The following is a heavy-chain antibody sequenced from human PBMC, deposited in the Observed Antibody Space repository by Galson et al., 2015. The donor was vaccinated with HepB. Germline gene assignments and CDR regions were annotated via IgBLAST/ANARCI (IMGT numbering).Heavy chain of an antibody. V-gene: IGHV1-18*04. J-gene: IGHJ6*02. CDR1: GYTFTSYG. CDR3: AREAPYCSGGSCYSGYYGMDV. D-gene: IGHD2-15*01. CDR2: ISAYNGNT. Sequence: CKASGYTFTSYGISWVRQAPGQGLEWMGWISAYNGNTNYAQKLQGRVTMTTDTSTSTAYMELRSLRSDDTAVYYCAREAPYCSGGSCYSGYYGMDVWGQGTTVTVSS.